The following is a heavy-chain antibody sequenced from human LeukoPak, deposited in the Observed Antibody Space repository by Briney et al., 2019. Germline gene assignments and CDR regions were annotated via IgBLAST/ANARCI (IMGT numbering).Heavy chain of an antibody. D-gene: IGHD5-18*01. J-gene: IGHJ4*02. Sequence: GGSLRLSCAASGFTFSSYSMNWVRQAPGKGLEWVSSISSSSSYIYYADSVKGRFTISRDNAKNSLYLQMNSLRAEDTAVYYCASTDTAMVAYYFDYWGQGTLVTVSS. CDR2: ISSSSSYI. V-gene: IGHV3-21*01. CDR1: GFTFSSYS. CDR3: ASTDTAMVAYYFDY.